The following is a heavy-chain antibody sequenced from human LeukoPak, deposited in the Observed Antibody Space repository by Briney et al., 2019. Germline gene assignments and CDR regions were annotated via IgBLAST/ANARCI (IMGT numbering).Heavy chain of an antibody. J-gene: IGHJ4*02. Sequence: GGSLRLSCAASGFTFSSYAMSWVRQAPGEGLEWVSAISGSGDSTYYGDSVKGRFTISRDNSKNTLYLQMNSLRAEETAVYYCAKTRPLDSSSWSHGDYWGQGTLVTVSS. CDR3: AKTRPLDSSSWSHGDY. CDR2: ISGSGDST. D-gene: IGHD6-13*01. V-gene: IGHV3-23*01. CDR1: GFTFSSYA.